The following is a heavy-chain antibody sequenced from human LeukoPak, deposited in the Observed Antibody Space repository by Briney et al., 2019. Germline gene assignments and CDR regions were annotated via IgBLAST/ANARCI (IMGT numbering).Heavy chain of an antibody. CDR1: GDTLANYG. V-gene: IGHV1-18*04. CDR2: NTGYSGNT. CDR3: ASSQGDYYYGMDV. Sequence: GASVKVSCKAPGDTLANYGITWVRQAPGQGLEWMGWNTGYSGNTNYAQHFQGRVTMTTERSTSTAYLELRSLRSDDTAVYYCASSQGDYYYGMDVWGQGTTVTVSS. J-gene: IGHJ6*02.